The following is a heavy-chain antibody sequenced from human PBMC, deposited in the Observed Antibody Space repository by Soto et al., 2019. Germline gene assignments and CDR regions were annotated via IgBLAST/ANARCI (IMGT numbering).Heavy chain of an antibody. J-gene: IGHJ5*02. D-gene: IGHD4-4*01. V-gene: IGHV3-23*01. CDR3: AKGTPNTVKSAS. CDR1: GLTFSSYV. Sequence: GGSLRLSCAASGLTFSSYVMSWVRQAPGKGLEWVSTISSSGISTSHSDSVKGRFTISRDNSKNTLYLQMNSLRAEDTAVYYCAKGTPNTVKSASWGQGTLVTVSS. CDR2: ISSSGIST.